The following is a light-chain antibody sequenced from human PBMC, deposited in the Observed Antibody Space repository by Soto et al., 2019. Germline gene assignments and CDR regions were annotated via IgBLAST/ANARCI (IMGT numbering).Light chain of an antibody. CDR2: AAS. CDR1: QGMSSY. CDR3: QQLNSYPRT. V-gene: IGKV1-9*01. Sequence: DIPLTQSPSFLSASVGDRVTITCRASQGMSSYLAWYQQKPGKAPKLLIYAASTLQSGVPSRFSGSGSGTEFTLTISSVQPEDFATYHCQQLNSYPRTFGQGTKVELK. J-gene: IGKJ1*01.